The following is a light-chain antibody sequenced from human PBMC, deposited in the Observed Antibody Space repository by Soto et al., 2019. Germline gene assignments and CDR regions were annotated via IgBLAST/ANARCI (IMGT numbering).Light chain of an antibody. V-gene: IGKV3-20*01. CDR1: QSVSSNY. J-gene: IGKJ1*01. CDR3: QQYGSSPQWT. CDR2: GAS. Sequence: EIVLTQSPGTLSWSPGDRATLSCRASQSVSSNYLAWYQQKPGQSPRLLIYGASSRATGIPHRFSSSGSGRDFALTISRLEAEDFAVYNCQQYGSSPQWTVDQGTPVEIK.